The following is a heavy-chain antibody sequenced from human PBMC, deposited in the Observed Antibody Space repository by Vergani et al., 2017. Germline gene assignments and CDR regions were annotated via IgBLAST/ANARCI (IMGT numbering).Heavy chain of an antibody. CDR1: GYTFTDYY. J-gene: IGHJ6*03. V-gene: IGHV1-69-2*01. CDR3: ARSTDYPDDYVSSDYFRRTLDV. CDR2: VDPEDGET. Sequence: EVQLVQSGAEVKKPGATVKISCKVSGYTFTDYYMHWVQQAPGKGLEWMGLVDPEDGETIYAEKFQGRVTITADTSTDTAYMELSSLRSEDAAVYYCARSTDYPDDYVSSDYFRRTLDVWGKGTTVTVS. D-gene: IGHD4/OR15-4a*01.